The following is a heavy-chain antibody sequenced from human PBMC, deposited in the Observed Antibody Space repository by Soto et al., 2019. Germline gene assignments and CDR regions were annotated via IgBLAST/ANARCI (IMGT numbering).Heavy chain of an antibody. CDR3: ARERECSSTSCYEVPGGIDY. Sequence: QVQLQESDPGLVKPPQTLFLTCTVSSGSISRGGYYRRWIREHPGKGPEWIGYSYYSGSTYYKPSLTVRVTITVDTCKNQYALKLSSVSAADTAVYYCARERECSSTSCYEVPGGIDYWGQGTLVTVSS. CDR1: SGSISRGGYY. D-gene: IGHD2-2*01. J-gene: IGHJ4*02. V-gene: IGHV4-31*03. CDR2: SYYSGST.